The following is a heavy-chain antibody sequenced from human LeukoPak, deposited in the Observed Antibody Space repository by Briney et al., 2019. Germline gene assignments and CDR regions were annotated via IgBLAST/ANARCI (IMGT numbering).Heavy chain of an antibody. J-gene: IGHJ3*02. CDR2: ISYDGSKT. CDR3: AREDFCGYSGYDCGGYAFDI. CDR1: GFIFSSYA. D-gene: IGHD5-12*01. Sequence: GSLKLSCAASGFIFSSYAMHWVRQAPGKGLEWVAVISYDGSKTNYADSVKGRFTISRDNSKNTLSLQMNSLRGEDTAVYYCAREDFCGYSGYDCGGYAFDIWGQGTMVTVSS. V-gene: IGHV3-30-3*01.